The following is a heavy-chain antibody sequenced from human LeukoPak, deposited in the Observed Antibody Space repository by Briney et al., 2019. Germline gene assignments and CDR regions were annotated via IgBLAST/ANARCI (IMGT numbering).Heavy chain of an antibody. CDR3: ARDLGQYYDTSDNWFDP. CDR2: IKQEGSEK. CDR1: GFTFSSYW. J-gene: IGHJ5*02. D-gene: IGHD3-22*01. V-gene: IGHV3-7*01. Sequence: GGSLRLSCAASGFTFSSYWMSWVRQAPGKGLEWVANIKQEGSEKYYVDSVKGRFTISRDNAKNTLNLQMNSLRAEDTAVYYCARDLGQYYDTSDNWFDPWGQGTLVTVSS.